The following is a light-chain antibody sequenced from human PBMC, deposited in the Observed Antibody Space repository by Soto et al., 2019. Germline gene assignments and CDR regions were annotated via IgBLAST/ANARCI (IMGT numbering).Light chain of an antibody. J-gene: IGKJ1*01. CDR2: DAS. Sequence: EIVLTQSPGTLSLSPGERATLSCRASQSVVSSYLAWYQQKPGQAPRLLIYDASSRATGIPDRFSGSGSGTDFTLTISRLKPEDFAVYYCQQYGTSPGTFGQGTKVEIK. CDR1: QSVVSSY. CDR3: QQYGTSPGT. V-gene: IGKV3-20*01.